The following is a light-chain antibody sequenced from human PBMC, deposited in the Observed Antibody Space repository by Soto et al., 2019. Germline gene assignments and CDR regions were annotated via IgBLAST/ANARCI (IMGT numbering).Light chain of an antibody. CDR3: QQSGSSSWT. J-gene: IGKJ1*01. CDR2: KAS. CDR1: QTISSW. V-gene: IGKV1-5*03. Sequence: DIQMTQSHSTLSGSVGDRVTITCRASQTISSWLAWYQQKPGKDPKLLIYKASRLETGVPSRFSGSGSGTDFNLTIRRLETEDCAVYEGQQSGSSSWTFCLGTKVDIK.